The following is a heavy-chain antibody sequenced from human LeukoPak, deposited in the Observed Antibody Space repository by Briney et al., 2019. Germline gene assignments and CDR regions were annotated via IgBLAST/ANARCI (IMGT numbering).Heavy chain of an antibody. CDR2: IYYSGST. Sequence: SQTLSLTCTVSGGSISSGGYYWSWLRQHPGTGLEWIGYIYYSGSTYYNLSLKSRVTISVDTSKNQFSLKLSSVTAADTAVYYCARDRRGYSGYDSRMDVWGQGTTVTVSS. CDR1: GGSISSGGYY. CDR3: ARDRRGYSGYDSRMDV. D-gene: IGHD5-12*01. J-gene: IGHJ6*02. V-gene: IGHV4-31*03.